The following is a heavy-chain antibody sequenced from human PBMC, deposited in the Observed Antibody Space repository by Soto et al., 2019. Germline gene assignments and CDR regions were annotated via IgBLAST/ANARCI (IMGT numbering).Heavy chain of an antibody. CDR2: ISAYNGNT. D-gene: IGHD3-16*01. Sequence: QVQLVQSGAEVKKPGASVKVSCKASGYTFTNFGISWVRQAPGQGLEWMGWISAYNGNTNYEQKFQGRVTMTTDTSKTTAYMEVRSLRFDDTAVYYCARGGTPIDSWGQGTLVTVSS. CDR1: GYTFTNFG. CDR3: ARGGTPIDS. V-gene: IGHV1-18*01. J-gene: IGHJ4*02.